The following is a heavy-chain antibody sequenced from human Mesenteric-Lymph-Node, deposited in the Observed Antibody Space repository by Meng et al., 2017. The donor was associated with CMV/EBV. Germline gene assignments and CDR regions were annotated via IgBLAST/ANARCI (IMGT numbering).Heavy chain of an antibody. J-gene: IGHJ4*02. Sequence: QVQFPHWGAGLLMPSETLSVTCAVYGGSFSGYSWNWIRQSPEKGLEWIGEINHSGSTTYNPSFTSRIIISVDTSTNQISLNMSSVTAADTAVYYCARGSSYDILTGYFDYWGQGALVTVSS. CDR2: INHSGST. CDR3: ARGSSYDILTGYFDY. D-gene: IGHD3-9*01. V-gene: IGHV4-34*01. CDR1: GGSFSGYS.